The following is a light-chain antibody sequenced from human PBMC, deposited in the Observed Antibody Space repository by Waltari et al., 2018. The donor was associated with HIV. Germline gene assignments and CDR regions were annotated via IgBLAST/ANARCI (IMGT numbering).Light chain of an antibody. CDR1: SGSIASNY. Sequence: NFMLTQPHSVSESPGKTVTISCTRSSGSIASNYVQWYQQRPGSAPTTVIYEDNQRPSGVPDRFSGSIDSSSNSASLTISGLKTEDEADYYCQSYDSSNVWVFGGGTKLTVL. CDR3: QSYDSSNVWV. J-gene: IGLJ3*02. CDR2: EDN. V-gene: IGLV6-57*04.